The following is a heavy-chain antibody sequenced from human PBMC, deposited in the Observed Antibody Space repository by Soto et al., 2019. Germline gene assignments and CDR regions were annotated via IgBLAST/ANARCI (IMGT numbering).Heavy chain of an antibody. D-gene: IGHD3-10*01. J-gene: IGHJ4*02. CDR1: GFTFSDYY. CDR2: ISSSGSTI. V-gene: IGHV3-11*01. Sequence: GGSLRLSCAASGFTFSDYYMSWIRQAPGKGLEWVSYISSSGSTIYYADSVKGRFTISRDNAKNSLYLQMNSLRAEDTAVYYCVRDQITMVRGVDYWGQGTLVTVSS. CDR3: VRDQITMVRGVDY.